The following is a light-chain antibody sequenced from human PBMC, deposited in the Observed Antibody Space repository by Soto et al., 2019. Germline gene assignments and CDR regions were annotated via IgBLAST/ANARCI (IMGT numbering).Light chain of an antibody. CDR2: EVS. V-gene: IGLV2-14*01. Sequence: LTQPASVSGSPGQSITISCTGTSSDVGGYNHVSWYQQHPGKAPKLMIYEVSNRPSGVSNRFSGSKSGNTASLTISGLQAEDEADYYCSSYTSSSTPYVFGTGTKVTVL. J-gene: IGLJ1*01. CDR3: SSYTSSSTPYV. CDR1: SSDVGGYNH.